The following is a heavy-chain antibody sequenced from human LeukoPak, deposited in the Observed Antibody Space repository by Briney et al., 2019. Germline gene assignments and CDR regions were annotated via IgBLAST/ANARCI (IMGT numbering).Heavy chain of an antibody. D-gene: IGHD4-17*01. Sequence: GSLRLSCAASGFTFSSYAMIWVRQAPGKGLEWVSASSSGGGSTYYADSVKGRFTISRDNSKNTLYLQMNSLRAEDTAVYYCAKARFTVTNYFDYWGQGTLVTVSS. CDR2: SSSGGGST. V-gene: IGHV3-23*01. CDR1: GFTFSSYA. J-gene: IGHJ4*02. CDR3: AKARFTVTNYFDY.